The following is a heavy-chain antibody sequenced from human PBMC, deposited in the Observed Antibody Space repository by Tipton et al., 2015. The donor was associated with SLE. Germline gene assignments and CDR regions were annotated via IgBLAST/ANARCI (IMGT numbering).Heavy chain of an antibody. V-gene: IGHV4-30-4*01. D-gene: IGHD1-14*01. CDR3: ARELTDDAFDI. CDR1: GGSISSGDSY. J-gene: IGHJ3*02. Sequence: TLSLTCSVSGGSISSGDSYWSWIRQPPGKGLEWIGYIYYSGSAYYNPSLKSRVTISVDTSKNQFSLNLTSVTAADTAVYYCARELTDDAFDIWGQGTMVTVSS. CDR2: IYYSGSA.